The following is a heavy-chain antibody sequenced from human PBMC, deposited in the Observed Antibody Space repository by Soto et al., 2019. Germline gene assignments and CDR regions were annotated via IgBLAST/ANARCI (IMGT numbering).Heavy chain of an antibody. J-gene: IGHJ6*02. CDR1: GYTFTDYY. Sequence: GASVNVSCKASGYTFTDYYMHWVRQAPGQGLEWMGWINPNSGGTNYAQKFQGRVTMTRDASISTAYMELNRPRSDDTAVYYCARDQSPSSGWPGMDVWGQGTRVTVSS. CDR3: ARDQSPSSGWPGMDV. D-gene: IGHD6-19*01. CDR2: INPNSGGT. V-gene: IGHV1-2*02.